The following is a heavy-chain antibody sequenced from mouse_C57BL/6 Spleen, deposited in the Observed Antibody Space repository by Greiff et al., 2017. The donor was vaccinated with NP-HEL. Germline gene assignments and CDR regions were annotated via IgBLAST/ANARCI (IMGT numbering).Heavy chain of an antibody. Sequence: EVQGVESGGGLVKPGGSLKLSCAASGFTFSDYGMHWVRQAPEKGLEWVAYISSGSSTSYYADTVKGRITISRDNAKNTLFLQMTSLRSEDAAMYYCASRYYDSALDYWGQGTSVTVSS. V-gene: IGHV5-17*01. CDR2: ISSGSSTS. CDR1: GFTFSDYG. J-gene: IGHJ4*01. D-gene: IGHD2-4*01. CDR3: ASRYYDSALDY.